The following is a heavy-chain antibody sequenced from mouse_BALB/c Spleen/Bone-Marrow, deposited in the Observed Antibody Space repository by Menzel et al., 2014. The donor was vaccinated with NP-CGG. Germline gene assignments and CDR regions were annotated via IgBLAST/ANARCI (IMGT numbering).Heavy chain of an antibody. J-gene: IGHJ3*01. D-gene: IGHD2-13*01. Sequence: VQLQQSGAELVKPGASVKLSCKASGYAFTSYYMYWVKQRPGQGLEWIGEINPSNGGTNFNEKFKSKATLTVDKSSSTAYMQLSSPTSEDPAVYYCTREGDSPFAYWGQGTLVTVSA. CDR2: INPSNGGT. CDR3: TREGDSPFAY. V-gene: IGHV1S81*02. CDR1: GYAFTSYY.